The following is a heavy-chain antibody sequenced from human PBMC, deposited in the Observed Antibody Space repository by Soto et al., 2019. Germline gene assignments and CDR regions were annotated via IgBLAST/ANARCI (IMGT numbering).Heavy chain of an antibody. J-gene: IGHJ1*01. D-gene: IGHD3-22*01. Sequence: QVQLQESGPGLVKPSETLSLSCAVSGGSVTSDSYYYSWIRQPPGKGLEWIGYIYHSGSTNYNPSLKSRVTISVGTSKNHSSLRLSSVTAADTAVYYCARGGYYEFFQDWGQGTLVTVSS. CDR1: GGSVTSDSYY. CDR3: ARGGYYEFFQD. CDR2: IYHSGST. V-gene: IGHV4-61*03.